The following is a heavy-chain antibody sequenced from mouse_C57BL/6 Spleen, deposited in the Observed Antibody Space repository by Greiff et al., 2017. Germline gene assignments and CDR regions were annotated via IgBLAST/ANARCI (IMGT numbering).Heavy chain of an antibody. CDR3: AAGSPFDY. J-gene: IGHJ2*01. CDR1: GYAFTNYL. CDR2: INPGSGGT. Sequence: QVQLQQSGAELVRPGTSVKVSCKASGYAFTNYLIEWVKQRPGQGLEWIGVINPGSGGTNYNEKFKGKATLTADKSSSTAYMQLSSLTSEDSAVYVCAAGSPFDYWGQGTTLTVSS. D-gene: IGHD1-1*01. V-gene: IGHV1-54*01.